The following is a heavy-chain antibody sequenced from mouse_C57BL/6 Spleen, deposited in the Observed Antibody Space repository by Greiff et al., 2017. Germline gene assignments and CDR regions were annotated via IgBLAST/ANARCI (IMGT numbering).Heavy chain of an antibody. CDR1: GYAFSSSW. V-gene: IGHV1-82*01. CDR3: ASLYSNDAMDY. CDR2: IYPGDGDT. J-gene: IGHJ4*01. D-gene: IGHD2-5*01. Sequence: QVQLKESGPELVKPGASVKISCKASGYAFSSSWMNWVKQRPGKGLEWIGRIYPGDGDTNYNGKFKGKATLTADKSSSTAYMQLSSLTSEDSAVYVCASLYSNDAMDYWGQGTSVTVSS.